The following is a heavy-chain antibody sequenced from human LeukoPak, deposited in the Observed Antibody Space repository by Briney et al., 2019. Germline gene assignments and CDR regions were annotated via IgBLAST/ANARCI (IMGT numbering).Heavy chain of an antibody. CDR1: GGSISSGGYY. J-gene: IGHJ4*02. CDR3: ARRRGIITFDC. CDR2: IFYTGST. V-gene: IGHV4-39*01. Sequence: SETLSLTCTVSGGSISSGGYYWSWIRQPPGKGLEWIGSIFYTGSTLYNKSLKSRVTISVDTSKNQFSLKLSSVTAADTAVYYCARRRGIITFDCWGQGTLVTVSS. D-gene: IGHD3-10*01.